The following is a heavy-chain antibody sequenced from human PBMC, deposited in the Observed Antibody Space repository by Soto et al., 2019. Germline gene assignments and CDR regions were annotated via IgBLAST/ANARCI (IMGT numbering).Heavy chain of an antibody. Sequence: GGSLRLSCAASGFTFSSYSMSWVRQAPGKGLEWVSSISSSSSYIYYADSVKGRFTISRDNAKNSLYLQMNSLRAEDTGVNYFARSGSPSPYDYYYMDVWGKGTTVTVSS. CDR2: ISSSSSYI. CDR1: GFTFSSYS. J-gene: IGHJ6*03. D-gene: IGHD6-25*01. CDR3: ARSGSPSPYDYYYMDV. V-gene: IGHV3-21*01.